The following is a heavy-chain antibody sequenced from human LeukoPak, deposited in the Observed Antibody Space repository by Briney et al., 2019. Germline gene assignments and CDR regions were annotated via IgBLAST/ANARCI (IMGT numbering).Heavy chain of an antibody. J-gene: IGHJ4*02. CDR3: ARDRESGPTGYFDY. CDR1: GFTFSSYG. CDR2: ISYDGSNK. Sequence: GGSLRLSCAASGFTFSSYGMHWVRQAPGKGLEWVAVISYDGSNKYYADSVKGRFTISRDNSKNTLYLQMNSLRAEDTAVYYCARDRESGPTGYFDYWGQGTLVTVSS. V-gene: IGHV3-30*19.